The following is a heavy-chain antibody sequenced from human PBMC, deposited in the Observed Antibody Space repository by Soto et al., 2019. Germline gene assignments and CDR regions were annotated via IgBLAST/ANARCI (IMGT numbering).Heavy chain of an antibody. Sequence: GGSLRLSCAASGLTFSSYWMHWVRQAPGKGLVWVSRINSDGSSTSYADSVKGRFTISRDNAKNTLYLQMNSLRAEDTAVYYCAKGGYTTYFEYWAQGTLVTVSS. CDR3: AKGGYTTYFEY. CDR2: INSDGSST. J-gene: IGHJ4*02. D-gene: IGHD5-18*01. CDR1: GLTFSSYW. V-gene: IGHV3-74*01.